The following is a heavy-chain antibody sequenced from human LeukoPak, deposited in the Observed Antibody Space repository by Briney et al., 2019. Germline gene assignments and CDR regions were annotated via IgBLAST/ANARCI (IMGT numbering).Heavy chain of an antibody. D-gene: IGHD3-16*01. Sequence: GGCLRLSCTASGFTFSTYDMHWVRQAPGKGLQWVTFIRYDGNSESYADSVKGRFIISRDNSKNTLYLQMNSLRAEDTALYFCAKDLTYTSQGGSDSWGQGTLVIVSS. CDR2: IRYDGNSE. J-gene: IGHJ4*02. V-gene: IGHV3-30*02. CDR3: AKDLTYTSQGGSDS. CDR1: GFTFSTYD.